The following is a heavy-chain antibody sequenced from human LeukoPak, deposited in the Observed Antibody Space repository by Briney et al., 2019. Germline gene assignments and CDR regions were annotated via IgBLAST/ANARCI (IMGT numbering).Heavy chain of an antibody. CDR2: GHHSGST. J-gene: IGHJ3*02. Sequence: SETLSLTCAVSGFSVSTTYYWAWIRQPPGKGLERIGSGHHSGSTYYNPSFKSRLSVSVDTSKNQFSLKLSSVTAADTAVYYCARDSLYYDSSADAFDIWGQGTMVTVSS. V-gene: IGHV4-38-2*02. CDR1: GFSVSTTYY. CDR3: ARDSLYYDSSADAFDI. D-gene: IGHD3-22*01.